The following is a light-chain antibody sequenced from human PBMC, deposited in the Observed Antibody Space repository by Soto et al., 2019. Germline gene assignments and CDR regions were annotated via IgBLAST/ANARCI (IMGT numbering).Light chain of an antibody. Sequence: QSALTQPRSVSGSPGQSVTISCTGTSSDVGGYNYVSWYQQHPGKAPKLIIYDVSKRPSGIPDRFSGSKSGNTASLTISGLQPQDEADYYCCSYACGYSYVFGTGTKLTVL. V-gene: IGLV2-11*01. J-gene: IGLJ1*01. CDR2: DVS. CDR3: CSYACGYSYV. CDR1: SSDVGGYNY.